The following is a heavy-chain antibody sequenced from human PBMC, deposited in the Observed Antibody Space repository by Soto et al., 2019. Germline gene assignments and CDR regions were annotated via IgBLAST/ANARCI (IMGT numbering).Heavy chain of an antibody. V-gene: IGHV3-48*03. CDR2: ISSSGSTI. D-gene: IGHD3-22*01. CDR3: ARNQYYYDSSGANFDY. Sequence: EVQLVESGGGLVQLGGSLRLSCAASGFTFSSYEMNWVRQAPGKGLEWVSYISSSGSTIYYADSVKGRFTISRDNAKNSLYLQMNSLRAEDTAVYYCARNQYYYDSSGANFDYWGQGTLVTVSS. CDR1: GFTFSSYE. J-gene: IGHJ4*02.